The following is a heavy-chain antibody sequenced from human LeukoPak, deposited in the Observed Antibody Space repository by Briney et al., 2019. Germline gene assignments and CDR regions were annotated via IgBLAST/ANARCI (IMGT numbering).Heavy chain of an antibody. Sequence: SETLSLTCTVSGGSISSYYWSWTRQPPGKGLEWIGYIYFSGNTNYNPSLKSRVTISVDTSKNQFSLKLSSVTAADTAVYYCARLTSSSSGSSFDYWGQGTLVTVSS. J-gene: IGHJ4*02. V-gene: IGHV4-59*08. CDR1: GGSISSYY. CDR3: ARLTSSSSGSSFDY. D-gene: IGHD6-13*01. CDR2: IYFSGNT.